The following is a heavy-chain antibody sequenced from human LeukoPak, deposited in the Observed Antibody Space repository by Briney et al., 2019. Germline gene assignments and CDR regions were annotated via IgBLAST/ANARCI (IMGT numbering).Heavy chain of an antibody. CDR3: ANGERDAFDI. J-gene: IGHJ3*02. D-gene: IGHD1-26*01. Sequence: PGGSLRLSCAASGFTFSLFAMHWVRQAPGKGLEWVAVISYDGSNKYYADSVKGRFTISRDNSKNTLYLQMNSLRAEDTAVYYCANGERDAFDIWGQGTMVTVSS. CDR1: GFTFSLFA. CDR2: ISYDGSNK. V-gene: IGHV3-30*04.